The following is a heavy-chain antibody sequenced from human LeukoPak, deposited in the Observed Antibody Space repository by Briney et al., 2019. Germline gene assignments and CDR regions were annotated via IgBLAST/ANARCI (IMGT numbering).Heavy chain of an antibody. Sequence: SGGSLRLSCAASGFTFSSSWMHWVRQAPGKGLVYLSRINVDGSSATYADSVKGRFTISGDNAKNTLYLQINSLRAEDTAVYYCTRGSGIYQAFDIWGQGTMVTVSS. CDR3: TRGSGIYQAFDI. V-gene: IGHV3-74*01. D-gene: IGHD1-26*01. CDR2: INVDGSSA. J-gene: IGHJ3*02. CDR1: GFTFSSSW.